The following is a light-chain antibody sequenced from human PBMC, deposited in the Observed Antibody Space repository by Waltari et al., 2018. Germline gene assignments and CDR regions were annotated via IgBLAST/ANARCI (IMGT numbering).Light chain of an antibody. CDR1: QSVSTN. CDR3: QQYYSFPWT. Sequence: VLTQSPATLSVSPGERATLSCRASQSVSTNLAWYQQRPGQPPRLLIYDSSKRATGIPARFSGSGSGTAFTLAIDSLEPEDFATYYCQQYYSFPWTFGQGTKVEIK. J-gene: IGKJ1*01. V-gene: IGKV3-11*01. CDR2: DSS.